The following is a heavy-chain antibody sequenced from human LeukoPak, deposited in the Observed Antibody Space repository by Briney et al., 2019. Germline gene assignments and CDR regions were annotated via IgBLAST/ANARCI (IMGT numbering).Heavy chain of an antibody. CDR2: ISGSGGST. CDR1: GFTFSRYG. D-gene: IGHD3-16*01. J-gene: IGHJ4*02. CDR3: AKTYVWYYFDY. Sequence: GGSLRLSCAASGFTFSRYGMSWVRQAPGKGLEWVSTISGSGGSTYYADFVKGRFTISRDNSKNTLYLQMNSLRAEDTAVYYCAKTYVWYYFDYWGQGILVTVSS. V-gene: IGHV3-23*01.